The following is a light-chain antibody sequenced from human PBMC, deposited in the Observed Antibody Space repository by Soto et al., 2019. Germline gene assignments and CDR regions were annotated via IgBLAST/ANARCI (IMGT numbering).Light chain of an antibody. CDR1: SSDVGGYNY. CDR2: DVS. V-gene: IGLV2-14*01. Sequence: QSVLTQPASVAGSPGQSITISCTGTSSDVGGYNYVSWYQQQPGKAPKLMIYDVSNRPAGVSHRFSGSKSGNTASLTSYGVQAEDEAEYYCRSYTSSSTLGVFVGGTTVTVL. CDR3: RSYTSSSTLGV. J-gene: IGLJ2*01.